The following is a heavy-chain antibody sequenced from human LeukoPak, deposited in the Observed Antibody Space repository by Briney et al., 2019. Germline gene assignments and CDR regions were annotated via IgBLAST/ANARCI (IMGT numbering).Heavy chain of an antibody. J-gene: IGHJ5*02. D-gene: IGHD3-22*01. Sequence: ASVKVSCKASGYTFTSYGISWVRQAPGQGLEWMGWISTYNGNTNYAQKLQGRVTMTTDTSTSTAYMELRSLRSDDTAVYYCARDQYYDSKGWFDPWGQGTLVTVSS. V-gene: IGHV1-18*01. CDR3: ARDQYYDSKGWFDP. CDR2: ISTYNGNT. CDR1: GYTFTSYG.